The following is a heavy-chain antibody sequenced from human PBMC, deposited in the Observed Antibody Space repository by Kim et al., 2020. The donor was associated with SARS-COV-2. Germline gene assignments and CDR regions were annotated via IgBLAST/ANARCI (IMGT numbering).Heavy chain of an antibody. CDR2: INSGGSST. J-gene: IGHJ5*02. CDR3: AKYRQQLSNWFDP. CDR1: GFNFSSYA. D-gene: IGHD6-13*01. Sequence: GGSLRLSCAASGFNFSSYAMSWVRQAPGKGLEWVSVINSGGSSTYYADSVKGRFTISRDNSKNTLYLQMNSLRAEDTAVYYCAKYRQQLSNWFDPWGQGTLVTVSS. V-gene: IGHV3-23*03.